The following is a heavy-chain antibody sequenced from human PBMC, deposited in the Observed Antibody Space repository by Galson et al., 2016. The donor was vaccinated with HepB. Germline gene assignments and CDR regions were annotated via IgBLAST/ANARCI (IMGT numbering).Heavy chain of an antibody. D-gene: IGHD6-13*01. J-gene: IGHJ5*02. CDR1: GGSFGGYY. Sequence: LSLTCTVSGGSFGGYYWSWLRQPPGKGLEWIGYVYSTGSTNYNPSLKSRLTISVETSKNQFSLRLSSVTVADTAVYYCARVDFSWRGPHWFDPWGRGALVTVSS. V-gene: IGHV4-59*01. CDR3: ARVDFSWRGPHWFDP. CDR2: VYSTGST.